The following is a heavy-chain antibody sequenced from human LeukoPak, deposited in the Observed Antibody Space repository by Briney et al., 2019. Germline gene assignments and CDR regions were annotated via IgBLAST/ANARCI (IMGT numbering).Heavy chain of an antibody. Sequence: PSETLSLTCTVSGGSISSGGYYWSWIRQPPGKGLEWIGYIYHSGSTYYNPSLKSQVTISVDRSKNQFSLKLSSVTAADTAVYYCARGGGWVDAFHIWGQGTIVTVSS. CDR2: IYHSGST. V-gene: IGHV4-30-2*01. CDR3: ARGGGWVDAFHI. D-gene: IGHD3-16*01. J-gene: IGHJ3*02. CDR1: GGSISSGGYY.